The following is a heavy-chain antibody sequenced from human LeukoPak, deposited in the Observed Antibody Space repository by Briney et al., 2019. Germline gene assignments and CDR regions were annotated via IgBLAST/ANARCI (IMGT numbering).Heavy chain of an antibody. CDR1: GGSINSDTYY. CDR3: ARDRGITTARGVPSWFDH. D-gene: IGHD3-10*01. V-gene: IGHV4-61*02. Sequence: SETLSLTCTVSGGSINSDTYYWTWIRQPAGKGLEWIGRVYTTGCPSYNPSLKSRVTISIDTSKNQFSLKLSSVSAADTAVYYCARDRGITTARGVPSWFDHWGQGTLVTVSS. CDR2: VYTTGCP. J-gene: IGHJ5*02.